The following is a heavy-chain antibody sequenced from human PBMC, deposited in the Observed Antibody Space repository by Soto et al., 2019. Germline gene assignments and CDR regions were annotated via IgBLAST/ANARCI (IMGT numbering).Heavy chain of an antibody. Sequence: QVQLQQWGAGLLKPSETLSLTCAVYGGSFSGYYWSWIRQPPGKGLEWIGEINHSGSTNYNPSLKSRVTISVDTSKNQLSLKLSSVTAADTAVYYCARGNNYYYYYMDVWGKGTTVTVSS. CDR3: ARGNNYYYYYMDV. CDR1: GGSFSGYY. CDR2: INHSGST. J-gene: IGHJ6*03. V-gene: IGHV4-34*01.